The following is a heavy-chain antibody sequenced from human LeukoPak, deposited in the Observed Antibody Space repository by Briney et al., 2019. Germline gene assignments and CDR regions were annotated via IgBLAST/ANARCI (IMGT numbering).Heavy chain of an antibody. V-gene: IGHV3-43*01. Sequence: PGGSLRLSCAASGFTFDDYTMHWVRQAPGKGLEWVSLISWDGGSTYYADSVKGRFTISRDNSKNSLYLQMNSLRTEDTALYYCAKGVDGAYYMDVWGKGTTVTVSS. CDR1: GFTFDDYT. CDR2: ISWDGGST. J-gene: IGHJ6*03. D-gene: IGHD2-15*01. CDR3: AKGVDGAYYMDV.